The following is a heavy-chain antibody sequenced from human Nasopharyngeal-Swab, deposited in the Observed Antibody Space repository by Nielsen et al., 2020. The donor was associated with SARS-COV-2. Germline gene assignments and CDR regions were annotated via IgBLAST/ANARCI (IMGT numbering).Heavy chain of an antibody. CDR2: IIPIFGIA. V-gene: IGHV1-69*04. J-gene: IGHJ6*02. Sequence: SVKVSCKASGGTFSSYAISWVRQAPGQGLEWMGRIIPIFGIANYAQKLQGRVTITADKSTGTAYMELSSLRSEDTAVYYCGGQGGGDYYDSRRYYNYVMDVWGQGTTVTVSS. CDR1: GGTFSSYA. CDR3: GGQGGGDYYDSRRYYNYVMDV. D-gene: IGHD3-22*01.